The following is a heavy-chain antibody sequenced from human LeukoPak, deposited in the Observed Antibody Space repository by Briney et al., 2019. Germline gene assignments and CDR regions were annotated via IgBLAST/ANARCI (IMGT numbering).Heavy chain of an antibody. Sequence: SETLSLTCTVSGGSISSYYWSWIRQPAGKGQEWIGRIYTSGSTNYNPSLKSRVTMSVDTSKNQFSLKLSSVTAADTAVYYCARSIPLWKELRRDWLDPWGQGTQVTVSS. CDR3: ARSIPLWKELRRDWLDP. D-gene: IGHD2-21*01. CDR2: IYTSGST. J-gene: IGHJ5*02. V-gene: IGHV4-4*07. CDR1: GGSISSYY.